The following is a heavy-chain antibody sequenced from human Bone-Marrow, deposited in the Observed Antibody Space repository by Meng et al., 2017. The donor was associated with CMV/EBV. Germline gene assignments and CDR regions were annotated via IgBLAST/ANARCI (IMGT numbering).Heavy chain of an antibody. CDR1: GFTFSSYE. CDR3: ARDKTTGLRFLEWSDY. Sequence: GRSLRLSCAASGFTFSSYEMNWVRQAPGKGLEWVSYISSSGSIIYYVDSVKGRFTISRDNAKNSLYLQMNSLRAEDTAVYYCARDKTTGLRFLEWSDYWGQGTRVTVSS. J-gene: IGHJ4*02. CDR2: ISSSGSII. D-gene: IGHD3-3*01. V-gene: IGHV3-48*03.